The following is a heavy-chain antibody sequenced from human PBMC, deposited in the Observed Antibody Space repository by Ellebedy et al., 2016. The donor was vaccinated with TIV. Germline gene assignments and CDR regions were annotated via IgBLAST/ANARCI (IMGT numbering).Heavy chain of an antibody. V-gene: IGHV3-30*18. J-gene: IGHJ5*02. Sequence: PGGSLRLSCEASGFTFSTYGMHWVRQAAGKGLEWMAVISFDGGNDYYAGSVKGRFSISRDNSKNTVYLQMNSLRPEDTAVYYCAKDTAINAEVPSGTLHHWGQGTLVIVSS. D-gene: IGHD1-26*01. CDR2: ISFDGGND. CDR3: AKDTAINAEVPSGTLHH. CDR1: GFTFSTYG.